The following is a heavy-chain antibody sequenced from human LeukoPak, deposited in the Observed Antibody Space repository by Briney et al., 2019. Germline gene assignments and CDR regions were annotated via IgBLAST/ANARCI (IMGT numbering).Heavy chain of an antibody. J-gene: IGHJ6*03. V-gene: IGHV4-34*01. CDR3: ARVWSSYYYYMDV. D-gene: IGHD4/OR15-4a*01. Sequence: SETLSLTCAVYGGSFSGYYWSWIRQPPGKGLEWIGEINHSGSTNYNPSLKSRVTISVDTSKNQFSLKLSSVTAADTAVYYCARVWSSYYYYMDVWGKGTTVTVSS. CDR1: GGSFSGYY. CDR2: INHSGST.